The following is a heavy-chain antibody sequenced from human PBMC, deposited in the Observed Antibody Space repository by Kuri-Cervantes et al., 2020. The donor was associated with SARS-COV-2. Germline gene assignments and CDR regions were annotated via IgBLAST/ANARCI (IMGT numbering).Heavy chain of an antibody. V-gene: IGHV4-34*10. J-gene: IGHJ6*03. CDR2: INHSGGT. CDR3: AREGPIYYYYYYMDV. CDR1: GGSFSGYY. Sequence: SETLSLTCAVYGGSFSGYYWSWIRQPPGKGLEWIGEINHSGGTNSNPSLKSRVTMSIDTSKEQFSLKLTSVTAADTAVYYCAREGPIYYYYYYMDVWGKGTTVTVSS.